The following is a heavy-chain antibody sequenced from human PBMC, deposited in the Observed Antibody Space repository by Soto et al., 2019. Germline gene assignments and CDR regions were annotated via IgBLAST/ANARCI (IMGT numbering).Heavy chain of an antibody. J-gene: IGHJ5*02. Sequence: QVQLQESGPGLVKASETLSLICTVSGGSLSGYYWSWIRQPPGKGLEWIAYIYYTGSAANYNPSLKSRVTMSVDTSKNQVSLKLSSVTAADTAVYYCARHYVVTKGYFDPWGQGTLVTVSS. CDR2: IYYTGSAA. CDR1: GGSLSGYY. CDR3: ARHYVVTKGYFDP. V-gene: IGHV4-59*08. D-gene: IGHD2-15*01.